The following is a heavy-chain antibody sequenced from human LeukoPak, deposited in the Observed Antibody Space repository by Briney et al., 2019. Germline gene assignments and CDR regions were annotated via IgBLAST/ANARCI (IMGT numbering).Heavy chain of an antibody. CDR2: ISGSGGST. CDR1: GFTFSSYA. D-gene: IGHD2-2*01. V-gene: IGHV3-23*01. Sequence: GGSLRLSCAASGFTFSSYAMSWVRQAPGKGLEWVSAISGSGGSTYYADSVKGRFTISRDNSKNTLYLQMNSLRAEDTAVYYCAKDGGYCSSTSCFNSFDYWGQGTLVTVSS. J-gene: IGHJ4*02. CDR3: AKDGGYCSSTSCFNSFDY.